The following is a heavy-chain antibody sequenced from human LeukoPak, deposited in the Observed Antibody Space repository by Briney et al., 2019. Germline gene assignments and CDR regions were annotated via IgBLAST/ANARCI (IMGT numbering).Heavy chain of an antibody. V-gene: IGHV1-58*02. J-gene: IGHJ4*02. CDR3: AAERFESSSGQTMYYSFDY. CDR1: GYMFTELS. D-gene: IGHD3-10*01. Sequence: SVKVSCKVSGYMFTELSMHWVRQARGQRLEWIGWIVVGSGNTNYAQKFQERVTITRDMSTSTAYMELSSLRSEDTAVYYCAAERFESSSGQTMYYSFDYWGQGTLVTVSS. CDR2: IVVGSGNT.